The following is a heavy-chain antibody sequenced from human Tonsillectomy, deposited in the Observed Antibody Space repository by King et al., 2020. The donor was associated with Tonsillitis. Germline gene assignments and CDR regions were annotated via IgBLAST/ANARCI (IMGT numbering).Heavy chain of an antibody. Sequence: VQLVESGGGLVKPGGSLRLSCAASGFTFSSYSMNWVRQAPGKGLEWVSSISSSSSYIYYADSVKGRFTISRDNAKNSLYLQMNSLSDEDTAVYYCARGGYCSSTSCHHELFDYWGQGTLVTVSS. CDR2: ISSSSSYI. V-gene: IGHV3-21*01. CDR3: ARGGYCSSTSCHHELFDY. CDR1: GFTFSSYS. J-gene: IGHJ4*02. D-gene: IGHD2-2*01.